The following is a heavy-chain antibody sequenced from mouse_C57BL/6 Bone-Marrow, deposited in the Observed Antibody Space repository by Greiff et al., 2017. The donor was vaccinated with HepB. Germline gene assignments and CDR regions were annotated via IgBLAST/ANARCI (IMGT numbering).Heavy chain of an antibody. CDR1: GFTFSSYA. D-gene: IGHD1-1*01. CDR2: ISDGGSYT. CDR3: ARGKNYGSSYWYFDV. V-gene: IGHV5-4*03. Sequence: EVKLVESGGGLVKPGGSLKLSCAASGFTFSSYAMSWVRQTPEKRLEWVATISDGGSYTYYPDNVKGRFTISRDNAKNNLYLEMSHLKSEDTAMYYCARGKNYGSSYWYFDVWGTGTTVTVSS. J-gene: IGHJ1*03.